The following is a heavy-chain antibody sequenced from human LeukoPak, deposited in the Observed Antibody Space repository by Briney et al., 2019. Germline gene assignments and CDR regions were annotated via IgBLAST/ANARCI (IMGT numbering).Heavy chain of an antibody. J-gene: IGHJ4*02. CDR2: ISYDGSNK. D-gene: IGHD6-6*01. Sequence: GGSLRLSCATSGFTFSTYAMHWVRQAPGKGLEWVTVISYDGSNKYYADSVKGRFTISRDNSKNTLYLQMNSLKPEDTAVYYCARRSLEYSSPNPLDYWGQGTLVTVPS. V-gene: IGHV3-30-3*01. CDR1: GFTFSTYA. CDR3: ARRSLEYSSPNPLDY.